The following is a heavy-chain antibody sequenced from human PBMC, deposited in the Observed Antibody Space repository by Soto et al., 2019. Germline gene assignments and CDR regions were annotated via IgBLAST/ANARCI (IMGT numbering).Heavy chain of an antibody. D-gene: IGHD2-2*01. J-gene: IGHJ5*02. V-gene: IGHV3-21*01. CDR1: GFSFSNYG. CDR2: ISSSSSYI. Sequence: EVQLVESGGGLVKPGGSLRLSCAASGFSFSNYGMNWVRQAPGKGLEWVSSISSSSSYISYADSVKGRFTISRDNAKNSVYRQMNSLRAEDTAVYYCARSDCPSTSCYVVWFDPWGQGSLVTVSS. CDR3: ARSDCPSTSCYVVWFDP.